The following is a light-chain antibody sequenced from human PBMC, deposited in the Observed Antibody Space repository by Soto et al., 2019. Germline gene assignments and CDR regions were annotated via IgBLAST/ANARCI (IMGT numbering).Light chain of an antibody. CDR3: QQYGSSPWT. V-gene: IGKV3-20*01. CDR1: QRVRRSY. J-gene: IGKJ1*01. Sequence: EIVLTQSPGTLSLSPGERATLSCRASQRVRRSYLAWYQQKPGQAPRLLIYGASSRATGIPDRFSGSGSGTDFTLTSSRLEPEDFAGYCCQQYGSSPWTFGQGTKVEI. CDR2: GAS.